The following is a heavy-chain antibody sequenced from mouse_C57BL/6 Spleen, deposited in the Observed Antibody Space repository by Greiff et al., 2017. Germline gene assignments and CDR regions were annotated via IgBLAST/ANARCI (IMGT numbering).Heavy chain of an antibody. D-gene: IGHD1-1*01. CDR3: ARPYGSSHYFDY. Sequence: VKLQESGPELVKPGASVKISCKASGYAFSSSWMNWVKQRPGKGLEWIGRIYPGDGDTNYNGKFKGKATLTADKSSSTAYMQLSSLTSEDSAVYFCARPYGSSHYFDYWGQGTTLTVSS. V-gene: IGHV1-82*01. CDR1: GYAFSSSW. CDR2: IYPGDGDT. J-gene: IGHJ2*01.